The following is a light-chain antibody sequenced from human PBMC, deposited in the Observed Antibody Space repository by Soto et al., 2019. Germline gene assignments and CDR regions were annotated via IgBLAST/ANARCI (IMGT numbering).Light chain of an antibody. CDR2: DVS. V-gene: IGLV2-14*03. CDR1: SRDVGGYDY. CDR3: SSYTSSRTHV. Sequence: QSALTQPASVAGSPGQSITISCTGTSRDVGGYDYVSWYQQHPGKAPKLIVYDVSNRPSGVSTHFSGSKSGNTASLTISGLQSEDEADYYCSSYTSSRTHVFGTGTKLTVL. J-gene: IGLJ1*01.